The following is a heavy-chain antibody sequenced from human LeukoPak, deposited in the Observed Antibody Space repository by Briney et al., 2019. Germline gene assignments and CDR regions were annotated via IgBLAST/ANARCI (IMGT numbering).Heavy chain of an antibody. J-gene: IGHJ3*02. Sequence: SVKVSCKASGGTFSSYAISWVRQAPGQGLEWMGGIIPIFGTANYAQKFQGRVTITADESTSTAYMELSSLRSEDTAVYYCARGDSGYDPSGAFDIWGQGTMVTVSS. CDR3: ARGDSGYDPSGAFDI. CDR2: IIPIFGTA. D-gene: IGHD5-12*01. V-gene: IGHV1-69*01. CDR1: GGTFSSYA.